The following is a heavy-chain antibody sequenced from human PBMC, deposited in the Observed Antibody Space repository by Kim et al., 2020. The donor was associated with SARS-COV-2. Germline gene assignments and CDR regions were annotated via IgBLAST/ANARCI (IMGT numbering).Heavy chain of an antibody. D-gene: IGHD3-9*01. V-gene: IGHV3-30-3*01. CDR3: ASGYDILTGSLDY. CDR1: GFTFSSYA. Sequence: GGSLRLSCAASGFTFSSYAMHWVRQAPGKGLEWVAVISYDGSNKYYADSVKGRFTISRDNSKNTLYLKMNSLRAEDTAVYYCASGYDILTGSLDYWGQGTLVTVSS. CDR2: ISYDGSNK. J-gene: IGHJ4*02.